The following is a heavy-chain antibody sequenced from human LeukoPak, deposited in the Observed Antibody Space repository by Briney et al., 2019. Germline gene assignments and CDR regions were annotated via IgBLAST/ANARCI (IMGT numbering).Heavy chain of an antibody. CDR1: GGSISSYY. Sequence: SETLSLTCTVSGGSISSYYWSWIRQPPGKGLEWIGYIYYSGSTNYNPSLKSRVTISVDTSKNQFSLRLSSVTAADTAVYYCAGGRVVVPAAAGYWGQGTLVTVSS. D-gene: IGHD2-2*01. V-gene: IGHV4-59*08. J-gene: IGHJ4*02. CDR3: AGGRVVVPAAAGY. CDR2: IYYSGST.